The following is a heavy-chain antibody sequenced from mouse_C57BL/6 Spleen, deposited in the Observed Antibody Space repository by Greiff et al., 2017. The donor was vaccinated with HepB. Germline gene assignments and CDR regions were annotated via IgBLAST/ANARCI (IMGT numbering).Heavy chain of an antibody. Sequence: EVKVEESGGGLVQPGGSMKLSCVASGFTFSNYWMNWVRQSPEKGLEWVAQIRLKSDNYATHYAESVKGRFTISRDDSKSSVYLQMNNLRAEDTGIYYCTGDGSSYIWAMDYWGQGTSVTVSS. D-gene: IGHD1-1*01. V-gene: IGHV6-3*01. CDR3: TGDGSSYIWAMDY. J-gene: IGHJ4*01. CDR1: GFTFSNYW. CDR2: IRLKSDNYAT.